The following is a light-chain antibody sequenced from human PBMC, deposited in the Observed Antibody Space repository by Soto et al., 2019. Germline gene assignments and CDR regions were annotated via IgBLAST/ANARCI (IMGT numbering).Light chain of an antibody. V-gene: IGKV3-20*01. J-gene: IGKJ1*01. CDR3: QQYGPSRT. CDR1: QSVSSSY. Sequence: DIVVTQSPGTLSLSPGERATLSCRASQSVSSSYLAWYQQKPVQAPRLLIYGASSRATGIPDKFSGSGSGTDFTLTISRLEPEDFAVYYCQQYGPSRTFGQGTKLEIK. CDR2: GAS.